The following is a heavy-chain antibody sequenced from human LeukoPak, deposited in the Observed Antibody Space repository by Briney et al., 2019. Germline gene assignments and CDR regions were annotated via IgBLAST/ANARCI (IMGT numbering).Heavy chain of an antibody. CDR1: GGTFSSYA. V-gene: IGHV1-69*13. CDR2: IIPIFGTA. J-gene: IGHJ4*02. D-gene: IGHD5-24*01. CDR3: AREGWLQSSFDY. Sequence: SVKVSCKASGGTFSSYAISWVRQAPGQGLEWMGGIIPIFGTANHAQKFQGRVTITADESTSTAYMELSSLRSEDTAVYYCAREGWLQSSFDYWGQGTLVTVSS.